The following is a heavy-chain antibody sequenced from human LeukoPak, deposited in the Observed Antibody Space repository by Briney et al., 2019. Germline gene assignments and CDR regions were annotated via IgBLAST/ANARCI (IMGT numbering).Heavy chain of an antibody. D-gene: IGHD6-13*01. CDR2: ISWNSGSI. V-gene: IGHV3-9*01. J-gene: IGHJ4*02. CDR3: ARGQPGVAAAGNLDY. CDR1: GFTLDDYA. Sequence: GGSLRLSCAASGFTLDDYAMHWVRQAPGKGLEWVSGISWNSGSIGYADSVKGRFTISRDNAKNSLYLQMNSLRAEDTAVYYCARGQPGVAAAGNLDYWGQGTLVTVSS.